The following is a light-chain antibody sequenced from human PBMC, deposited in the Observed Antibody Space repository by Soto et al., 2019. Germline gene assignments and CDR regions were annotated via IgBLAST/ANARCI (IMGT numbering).Light chain of an antibody. Sequence: DIQMTQSPSSLSASVGARVSITCRASEDIRTSLSWFQHKPGRAPKLLIYGASYLETGVPSRFRGRGSGTDFTLTISSLQPEDTATYYCQHYNNLPPFTFGPGTMVDIK. CDR2: GAS. CDR1: EDIRTS. CDR3: QHYNNLPPFT. V-gene: IGKV1-33*01. J-gene: IGKJ3*01.